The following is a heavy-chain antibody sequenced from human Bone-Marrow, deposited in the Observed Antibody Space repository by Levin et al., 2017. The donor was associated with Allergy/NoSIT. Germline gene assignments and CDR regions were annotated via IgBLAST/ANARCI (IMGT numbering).Heavy chain of an antibody. CDR1: GYTFTSYA. D-gene: IGHD6-25*01. CDR3: ARDAKRAVSAASGGIRGMDV. Sequence: ASVKVSCKASGYTFTSYAMNWVRQAPGQGLEWMGWINTNTGNPTYAQGFTGRFVFSLDTSVSTAYLQICSLKAEDTAVYYCARDAKRAVSAASGGIRGMDVWGQGTTVTVSS. CDR2: INTNTGNP. V-gene: IGHV7-4-1*01. J-gene: IGHJ6*02.